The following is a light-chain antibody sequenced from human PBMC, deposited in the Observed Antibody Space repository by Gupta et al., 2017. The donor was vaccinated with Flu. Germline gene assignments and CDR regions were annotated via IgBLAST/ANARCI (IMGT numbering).Light chain of an antibody. CDR3: RSYTSSGTPL. CDR1: SSDVGGYNY. Sequence: QSALTQPASVSLSPGQSTTISCTGTSSDVGGYNYVSWYQQHPGKAPKLMSYEVSNRPSGGYNRFAGSKSGKTAYMNISGLQAEDEADYYCRSYTSSGTPLFGGGTKLTVL. J-gene: IGLJ3*02. V-gene: IGLV2-14*01. CDR2: EVS.